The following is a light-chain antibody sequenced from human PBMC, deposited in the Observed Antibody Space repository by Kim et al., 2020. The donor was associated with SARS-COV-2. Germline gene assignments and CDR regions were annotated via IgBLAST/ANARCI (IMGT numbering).Light chain of an antibody. CDR1: SNNVGKDG. CDR3: SAWDSSLSAWV. V-gene: IGLV10-54*01. CDR2: RNN. J-gene: IGLJ3*02. Sequence: QAGLTQPPSVSKGLRQTATLTCTGNSNNVGKDGAAWLQQHQGHPPKLLSYRNNNRPSGISERLSASRSGNTASLTITGLQPEDEADYYCSAWDSSLSAWVFGGGTQLTVL.